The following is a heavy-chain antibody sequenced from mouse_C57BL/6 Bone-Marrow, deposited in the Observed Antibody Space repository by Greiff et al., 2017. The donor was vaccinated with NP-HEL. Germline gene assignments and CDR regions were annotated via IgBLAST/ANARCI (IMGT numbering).Heavy chain of an antibody. CDR3: ASTYYSNYGAMDY. D-gene: IGHD2-5*01. Sequence: EVQLQQSGPVLVKPGASVKMSCKASGYTFTDYYMHWVKQSHGKSLEWIGVINPYNGGTSYNQKFKGKATLTVDKSSSTTYMELNSLTSEDSAVYDCASTYYSNYGAMDYWGKGTSVTVSS. V-gene: IGHV1-19*01. J-gene: IGHJ4*01. CDR2: INPYNGGT. CDR1: GYTFTDYY.